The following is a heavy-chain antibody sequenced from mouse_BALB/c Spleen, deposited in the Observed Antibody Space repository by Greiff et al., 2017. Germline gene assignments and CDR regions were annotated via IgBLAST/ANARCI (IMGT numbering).Heavy chain of an antibody. J-gene: IGHJ2*01. Sequence: EVQGVESGGDLVKPGGSLKLSCAASGFTFSSYGMSWVRQTPDKRLEWVATISSGGSYTYYPDSVKGRFTISRDNAKNTLYLQMSSLKSEDTAMYYCARREADYWGQGTTLTVSS. CDR1: GFTFSSYG. CDR2: ISSGGSYT. V-gene: IGHV5-6*01. CDR3: ARREADY.